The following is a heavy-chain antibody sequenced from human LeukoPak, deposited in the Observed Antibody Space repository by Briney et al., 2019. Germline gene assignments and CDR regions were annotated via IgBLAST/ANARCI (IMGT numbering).Heavy chain of an antibody. CDR3: AKRGVVIRVILVGFHKEAYYFDS. CDR2: ISDSGGRT. J-gene: IGHJ4*02. CDR1: GITLSNYG. V-gene: IGHV3-23*01. D-gene: IGHD3-22*01. Sequence: GGSLRLSCAASGITLSNYGMSWVRQAPGKGLECVAGISDSGGRTNYADSVKGRFTISRDNPKNTLYLQMNSLRAEDTAVYFCAKRGVVIRVILVGFHKEAYYFDSWGQGALVTVSS.